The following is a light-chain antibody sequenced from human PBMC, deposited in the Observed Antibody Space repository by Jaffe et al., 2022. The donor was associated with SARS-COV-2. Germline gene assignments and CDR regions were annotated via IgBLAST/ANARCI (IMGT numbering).Light chain of an antibody. V-gene: IGLV1-51*02. J-gene: IGLJ3*02. CDR3: GTWDSSLNWM. CDR1: SSNIGNNY. CDR2: END. Sequence: QSVLTQPPSVSAAPGEKVTISCSGSSSNIGNNYVSWYQQLPGTAPKLLIYENDKRPSEIPDRFSGSKSGTSATLGITGLQTEDEAEYYCGTWDSSLNWMFGGGTKLTVL.